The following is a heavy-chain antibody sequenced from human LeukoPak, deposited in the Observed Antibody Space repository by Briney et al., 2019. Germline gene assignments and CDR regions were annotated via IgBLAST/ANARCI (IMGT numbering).Heavy chain of an antibody. V-gene: IGHV1-2*02. Sequence: GASVKVSCKASGYTFTGYYMHWVRQAPGQGLEWMGWINPNSGGTNYAQKFQGRVTMTRDTSISTAYMELSRLRSGDTAVYYCARESRIAVAGTDGNYYYMDVWGKGTTVTVSS. CDR2: INPNSGGT. D-gene: IGHD6-19*01. J-gene: IGHJ6*03. CDR1: GYTFTGYY. CDR3: ARESRIAVAGTDGNYYYMDV.